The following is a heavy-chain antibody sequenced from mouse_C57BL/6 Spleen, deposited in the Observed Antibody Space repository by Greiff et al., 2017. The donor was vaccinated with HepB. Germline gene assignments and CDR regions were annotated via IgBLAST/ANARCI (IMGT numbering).Heavy chain of an antibody. J-gene: IGHJ2*01. CDR3: ARGTTITTVVADY. CDR1: GYTFTSYW. D-gene: IGHD1-1*01. Sequence: QVQLQQPGAELVKPGASVKLSCKASGYTFTSYWMQWVKQRPGQGLEWIGEIDPSDSYTNYNQKFKGKATLTVDTSSSTAYMQLSSLTSEDSAVYYCARGTTITTVVADYWGQGTTLTVSS. CDR2: IDPSDSYT. V-gene: IGHV1-50*01.